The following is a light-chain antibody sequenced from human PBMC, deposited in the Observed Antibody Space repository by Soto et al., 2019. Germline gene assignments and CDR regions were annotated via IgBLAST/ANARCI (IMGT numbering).Light chain of an antibody. Sequence: EIVMTQSPATLSVSPGERATLSCRASQSVSSNLAWYQQKPGQAPRLLIYGASTRATAFPARFSGSGSGTEFTLTISSLQSEDFAVYSCQQRSDWPITFGQGTRLEIK. V-gene: IGKV3-15*01. CDR1: QSVSSN. CDR3: QQRSDWPIT. J-gene: IGKJ5*01. CDR2: GAS.